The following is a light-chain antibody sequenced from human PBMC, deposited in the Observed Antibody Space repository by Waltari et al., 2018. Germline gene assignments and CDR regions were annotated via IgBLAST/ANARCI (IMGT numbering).Light chain of an antibody. V-gene: IGLV3-1*01. CDR2: EDR. CDR1: TLGVKF. J-gene: IGLJ2*01. Sequence: SYELTQPPSVSVSPGQTANITCSGRTLGVKFVYWYQQKSGLAPVLVIYEDRNRPSGIPERFSGSPSENTATLTISGTQVMDEAHYYCQAWDSSTAVFGGGTKLNVL. CDR3: QAWDSSTAV.